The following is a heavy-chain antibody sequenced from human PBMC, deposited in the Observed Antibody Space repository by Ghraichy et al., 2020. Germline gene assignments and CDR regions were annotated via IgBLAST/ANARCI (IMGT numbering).Heavy chain of an antibody. D-gene: IGHD4-23*01. CDR3: ARGSRVVRFFYYDGIDV. V-gene: IGHV3-48*02. J-gene: IGHJ6*02. CDR2: ITSSGRTI. Sequence: GGSLRLACVGSGFTFSGYSMNWVRQSSGKGLEWVSYITSSGRTIFYADSVKGRFTISRDNAQKSLYLQMNSLRDEDTAVYYCARGSRVVRFFYYDGIDVWGQGTTVTVAS. CDR1: GFTFSGYS.